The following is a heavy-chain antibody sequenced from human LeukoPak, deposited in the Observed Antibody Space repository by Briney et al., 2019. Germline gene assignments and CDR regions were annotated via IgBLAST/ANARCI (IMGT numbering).Heavy chain of an antibody. CDR1: GYTFSGYY. V-gene: IGHV1-2*02. CDR2: INPNSGGT. J-gene: IGHJ4*02. CDR3: ARDSGVASLGPDY. Sequence: ASVKVSCKASGYTFSGYYMHWVRQAPGQGLEWMGWINPNSGGTNSAQKFQGRVTMARDTSISTAYMELSRLRSDDTAVYYCARDSGVASLGPDYWGQGTLVTVSS. D-gene: IGHD5-12*01.